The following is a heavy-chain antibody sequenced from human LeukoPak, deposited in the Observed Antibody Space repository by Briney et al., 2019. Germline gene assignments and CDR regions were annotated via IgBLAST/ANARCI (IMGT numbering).Heavy chain of an antibody. J-gene: IGHJ4*02. CDR2: ISGSGGST. Sequence: RGSLRLSCAASGFTFSSYGMSWVRQAPGKGLEWVSAISGSGGSTYYADSVKGRFTISRDNSKNTLYLQMNSLKTEDTAVYYCLGWLNYWGQGTLATVSS. CDR1: GFTFSSYG. D-gene: IGHD3/OR15-3a*01. V-gene: IGHV3-23*01. CDR3: LGWLNY.